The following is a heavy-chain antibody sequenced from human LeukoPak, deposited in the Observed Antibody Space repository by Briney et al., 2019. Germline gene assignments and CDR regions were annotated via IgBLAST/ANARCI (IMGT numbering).Heavy chain of an antibody. CDR1: GFNFDIAW. CDR2: IKSKNDGAAT. V-gene: IGHV3-15*01. D-gene: IGHD5-24*01. Sequence: GGSLRLSCAVSGFNFDIAWMNWVRQAPGEGLEWVGRIKSKNDGAATDYGAPVRGRFTISIDDSKNMLYLQMNSLKAEDTAVYYCVSRDAYKPRYFMDVWGKGTTVTVSS. J-gene: IGHJ6*03. CDR3: VSRDAYKPRYFMDV.